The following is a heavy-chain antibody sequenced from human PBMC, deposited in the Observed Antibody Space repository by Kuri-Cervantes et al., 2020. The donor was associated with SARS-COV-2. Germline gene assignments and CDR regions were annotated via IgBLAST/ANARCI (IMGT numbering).Heavy chain of an antibody. CDR1: GFSFSSYS. CDR2: ISRSSSNI. D-gene: IGHD3-3*01. CDR3: ARDPGAHGGDLYFDY. J-gene: IGHJ4*02. V-gene: IGHV3-48*02. Sequence: ETLSLTCAASGFSFSSYSMNWVRQAPGKGLEWVSYISRSSSNIYYADSVEGQFTISRDNAKNSLYLQMHSLRDEDTAVYFCARDPGAHGGDLYFDYWGQGTLVTVSS.